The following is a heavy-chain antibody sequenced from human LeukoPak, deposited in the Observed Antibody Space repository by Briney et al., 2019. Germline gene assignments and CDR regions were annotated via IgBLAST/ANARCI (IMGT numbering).Heavy chain of an antibody. CDR1: GDSVSGNSAA. Sequence: PSQTLSLTCAISGDSVSGNSAAWNWIRQSPSRGLEWLGRTYYRSKWYNDYAESVKSRIIINPDASKNQFSLQLNSVTPEDTAVYYCARAGEWQWLGNWFDPWGQGTLVTVSS. CDR2: TYYRSKWYN. CDR3: ARAGEWQWLGNWFDP. V-gene: IGHV6-1*01. D-gene: IGHD6-19*01. J-gene: IGHJ5*02.